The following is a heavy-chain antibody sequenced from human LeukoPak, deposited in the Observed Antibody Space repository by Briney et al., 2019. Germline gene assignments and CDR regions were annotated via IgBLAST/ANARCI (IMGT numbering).Heavy chain of an antibody. CDR1: GGSISSSSYY. J-gene: IGHJ4*02. CDR2: IYYSGST. V-gene: IGHV4-39*01. Sequence: SETLSLTCTVSGGSISSSSYYWSWIRQPPGKGLEWIGSIYYSGSTYYNPSLKSRVTISVDTSKNQFSLKLSSVTAADTAVYYCARLGWELLQGYHYWGQGTLVTVSS. CDR3: ARLGWELLQGYHY. D-gene: IGHD1-26*01.